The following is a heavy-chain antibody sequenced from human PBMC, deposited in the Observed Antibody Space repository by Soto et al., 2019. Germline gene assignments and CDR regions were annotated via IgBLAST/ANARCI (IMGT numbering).Heavy chain of an antibody. CDR1: GFTFSSYA. Sequence: GGSLRLSCAASGFTFSSYAMSWVRQAPGKGLEWVSAISGSGGSTYYADSVKGRFTISRDNSKNTLYLQMNSLRAEDTAVYYCAKDVSGSDVLRLTGWGQRTLVTVSS. D-gene: IGHD1-26*01. V-gene: IGHV3-23*01. J-gene: IGHJ4*02. CDR3: AKDVSGSDVLRLTG. CDR2: ISGSGGST.